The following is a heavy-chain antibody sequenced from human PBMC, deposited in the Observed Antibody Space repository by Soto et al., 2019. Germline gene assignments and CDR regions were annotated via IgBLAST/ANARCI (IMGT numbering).Heavy chain of an antibody. CDR1: GGSISSGGYY. J-gene: IGHJ3*02. CDR2: IYYSGTT. D-gene: IGHD2-21*02. CDR3: ARASSVTARDAFDI. Sequence: QVQLQESGPGLVKPSQTLSLTCPVSGGSISSGGYYWSWIRQHPGKGLEWIGYIYYSGTTYYNPSLKSRASISVDTSRNHFSLNLSSVTAADTAMYYCARASSVTARDAFDIWGQGTMVTVSS. V-gene: IGHV4-31*03.